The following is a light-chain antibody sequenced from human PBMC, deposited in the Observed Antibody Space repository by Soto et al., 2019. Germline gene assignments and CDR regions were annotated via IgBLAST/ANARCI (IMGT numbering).Light chain of an antibody. V-gene: IGKV3-15*01. J-gene: IGKJ1*01. CDR2: GAS. Sequence: EIVMTQSPATLSVSPGARATLSCRASQRISSNLAWYQQKPGQAPRLLIYGASTRATGITARFSGSGSETEFTLTISSLQSEDFAVYYCQQYNNWPPWTFGQGTKVEIK. CDR1: QRISSN. CDR3: QQYNNWPPWT.